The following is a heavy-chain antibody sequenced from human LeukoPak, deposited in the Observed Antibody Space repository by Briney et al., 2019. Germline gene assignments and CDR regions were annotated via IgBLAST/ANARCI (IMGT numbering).Heavy chain of an antibody. CDR2: IIPIFGTA. V-gene: IGHV1-69*05. CDR3: ARELTAMVTRWGYFDY. D-gene: IGHD5-18*01. CDR1: GGTFGSYA. Sequence: SVKVSCKASGGTFGSYAISWVRQAPGQGLGWMGGIIPIFGTANYAQKFQGRVTITTDESTSTAYMELSSLRSEDTAVYYCARELTAMVTRWGYFDYWGQGTLVTVSS. J-gene: IGHJ4*02.